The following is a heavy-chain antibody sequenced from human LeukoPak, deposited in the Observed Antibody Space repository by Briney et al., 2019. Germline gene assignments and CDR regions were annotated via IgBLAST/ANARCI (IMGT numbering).Heavy chain of an antibody. CDR3: ASTGRYCTSTSCSNYFHY. D-gene: IGHD2-2*01. Sequence: GGSLRLSCAVSGFTFSSYAMNWVRQAPGKGLEWVSYISSSSSTIYYADSVKGRFTLSRDNAKNSLYLQKNSLRAEDTAVYYCASTGRYCTSTSCSNYFHYWGQGTLVTVSS. CDR2: ISSSSSTI. CDR1: GFTFSSYA. J-gene: IGHJ4*02. V-gene: IGHV3-48*04.